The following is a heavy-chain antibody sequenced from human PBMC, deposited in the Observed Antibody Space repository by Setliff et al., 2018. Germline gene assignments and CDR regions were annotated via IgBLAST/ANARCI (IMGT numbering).Heavy chain of an antibody. Sequence: SETCPSPALFLVAPSAIVVSSGWLRQAPGKGLEWIGNIYDSGSSNYNASLKSRLIITRDTSKNQISLKLTSVTAADTAVYYCGRGFSRIEGWGNWFDPWGQGILVTVSS. V-gene: IGHV4-39*01. D-gene: IGHD2-15*01. CDR2: IYDSGSS. CDR3: GRGFSRIEGWGNWFDP. J-gene: IGHJ5*02. CDR1: VAPSAIVVSS.